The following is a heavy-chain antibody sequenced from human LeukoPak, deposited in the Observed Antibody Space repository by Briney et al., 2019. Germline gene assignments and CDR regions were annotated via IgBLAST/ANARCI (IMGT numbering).Heavy chain of an antibody. CDR2: ITWNSGNI. J-gene: IGHJ3*02. V-gene: IGHV3-9*01. CDR3: AKDMSYSGSYWTAFDI. Sequence: GGSLRLSCATSGFTFDDYAMHWVRRAPGKGLEWVSSITWNSGNIGYADSVKGRFTISRDNAKDSLFLQMNSLRAEDTALYYCAKDMSYSGSYWTAFDIWGQGTMVTVSS. D-gene: IGHD1-26*01. CDR1: GFTFDDYA.